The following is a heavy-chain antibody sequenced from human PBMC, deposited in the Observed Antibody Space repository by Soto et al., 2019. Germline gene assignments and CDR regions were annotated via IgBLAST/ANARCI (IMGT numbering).Heavy chain of an antibody. CDR2: LYYGRSA. CDR1: GDSISSYY. V-gene: IGHV4-59*01. Sequence: QVQLQESGPGLVKPSETLSLTCAVSGDSISSYYCMWIRQPPGKGLESIGYLYYGRSANYNPSLKSRVTLSVETSTNQCSLTLGSMTAADTAVYYCALRSMAVVPEYWGQGTLVTVSS. J-gene: IGHJ4*02. D-gene: IGHD3-22*01. CDR3: ALRSMAVVPEY.